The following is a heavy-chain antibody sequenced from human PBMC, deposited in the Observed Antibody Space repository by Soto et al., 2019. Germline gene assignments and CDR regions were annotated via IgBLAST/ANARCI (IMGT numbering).Heavy chain of an antibody. CDR3: ARDTYYAYGSGSKAPYFDY. Sequence: SETLSLTCTVSGGSISSYYWSWIRQPPGKGLEWIGYIHYTGSTHYNPSLKSRVTISLDTSKSQFSLKLSSVTAADTAVYYCARDTYYAYGSGSKAPYFDYWGQGTLVTVSS. V-gene: IGHV4-59*01. D-gene: IGHD3-16*01. CDR2: IHYTGST. CDR1: GGSISSYY. J-gene: IGHJ4*02.